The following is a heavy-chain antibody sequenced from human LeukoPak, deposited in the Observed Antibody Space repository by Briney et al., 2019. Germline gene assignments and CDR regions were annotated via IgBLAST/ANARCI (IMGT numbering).Heavy chain of an antibody. Sequence: GGSLRLSCEASGFTFSAYAMTWVRQAPGKGLEWVSAISPTGAGTYYADSVKGLFTISRDNSKNTLYLQMNSLRAEDTAVYYCAKYTERAFDMWGQGTMVTVSS. V-gene: IGHV3-23*01. CDR2: ISPTGAGT. J-gene: IGHJ3*02. CDR3: AKYTERAFDM. CDR1: GFTFSAYA. D-gene: IGHD2-2*02.